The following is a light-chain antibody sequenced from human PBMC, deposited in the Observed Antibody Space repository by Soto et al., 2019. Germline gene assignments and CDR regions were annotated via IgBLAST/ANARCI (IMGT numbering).Light chain of an antibody. CDR1: QSLSSY. V-gene: IGKV1-5*01. CDR2: DAS. Sequence: DIHMSQSPSTLSASFGDRVTITFRASQSLSSYLAWYQQKPGKAPNLLIYDASNLESGVPSRFSGSGSGTEFTLTISSLQPDDFATYYCQQYNSYTRTFGQGTRWIS. J-gene: IGKJ1*01. CDR3: QQYNSYTRT.